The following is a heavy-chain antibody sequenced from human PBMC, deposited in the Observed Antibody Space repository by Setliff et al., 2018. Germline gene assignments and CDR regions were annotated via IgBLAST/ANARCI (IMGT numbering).Heavy chain of an antibody. D-gene: IGHD3-22*01. J-gene: IGHJ4*02. Sequence: GSGPTLVNPTQTLTLTCTFSGFSLKTTGVGVGWIRQPPGKAPECLGIIYWDDDKRYSPSLEGRLTISKDTLKNQVILTMTNMDPADTATYFCARDSREYYFDYWGQGILVTVSS. CDR3: ARDSREYYFDY. CDR2: IYWDDDK. V-gene: IGHV2-5*02. CDR1: GFSLKTTGVG.